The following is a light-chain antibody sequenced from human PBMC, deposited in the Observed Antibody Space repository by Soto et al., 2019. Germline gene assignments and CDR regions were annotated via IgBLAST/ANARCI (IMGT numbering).Light chain of an antibody. V-gene: IGKV1-8*01. CDR1: QGISSY. CDR2: AAS. J-gene: IGKJ1*01. CDR3: QQYYSYPVT. Sequence: AIRMTQSPSSFSASTGDRVTITCRASQGISSYLAWYQQKPGKAPKLLIYAASTLQSGVPSRFSGSGSGTDFHLTIGCLQSEDFATYYCQQYYSYPVTFGQGTKVEIK.